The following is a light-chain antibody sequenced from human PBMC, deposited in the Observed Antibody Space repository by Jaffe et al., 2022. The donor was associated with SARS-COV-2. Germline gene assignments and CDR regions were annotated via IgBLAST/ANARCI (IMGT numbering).Light chain of an antibody. CDR3: QQANSYPLT. CDR2: SAS. Sequence: DIQLTQSPSFLSASVGDRVTITCRASQAISSNLAWYQQKPGKAPKLLIYSASILQSGVPSTFSGSGSGTEFTLTISSLQPEDFATYYCQQANSYPLTFGGGTKVEIK. J-gene: IGKJ4*01. V-gene: IGKV1-9*01. CDR1: QAISSN.